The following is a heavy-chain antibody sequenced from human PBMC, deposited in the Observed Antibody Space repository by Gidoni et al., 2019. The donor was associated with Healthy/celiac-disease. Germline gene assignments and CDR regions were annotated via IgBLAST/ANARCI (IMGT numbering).Heavy chain of an antibody. D-gene: IGHD6-19*01. CDR3: ARGRAVAGKCDY. CDR1: GGSLSGYY. CDR2: INNSGST. Sequence: QLQLQQWGAGLLKPSETLSIHCAVYGGSLSGYYWSWIRQPPGKGLEWIGEINNSGSTNYNPYLKSRVTISEDMSKKQFSLKLSSVTAADTAVYYCARGRAVAGKCDYWGQGTLVTVSS. J-gene: IGHJ4*02. V-gene: IGHV4-34*01.